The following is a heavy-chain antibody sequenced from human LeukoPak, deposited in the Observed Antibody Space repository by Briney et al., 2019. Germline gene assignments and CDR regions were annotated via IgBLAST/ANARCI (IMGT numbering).Heavy chain of an antibody. CDR3: ARDEPYYYDSSGYYYFDY. V-gene: IGHV1-46*01. CDR1: GYTFTSYY. D-gene: IGHD3-22*01. J-gene: IGHJ4*02. Sequence: ASVKVSCKASGYTFTSYYMHWVRQAPGQGLEWMGIINPSGGSTNYAQKLQGRVTMTTDTSTSTAYMELRSLRSDDTAVYYCARDEPYYYDSSGYYYFDYWGQGTLVTVSS. CDR2: INPSGGST.